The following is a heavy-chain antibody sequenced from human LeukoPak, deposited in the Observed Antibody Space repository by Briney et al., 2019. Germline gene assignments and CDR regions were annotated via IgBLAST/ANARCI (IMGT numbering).Heavy chain of an antibody. CDR2: INSDGSST. CDR3: ARGYGSGSYYIRNWFDP. V-gene: IGHV3-74*01. CDR1: GFTFSSYW. J-gene: IGHJ5*02. D-gene: IGHD3-10*01. Sequence: GGSLRLSCAASGFTFSSYWMHWVRQAPGKGLVWVSRINSDGSSTSYADSVKGRFTISRDNAKNTLYLQMNSLRAEDTAVYYCARGYGSGSYYIRNWFDPWGQGTLVTVSS.